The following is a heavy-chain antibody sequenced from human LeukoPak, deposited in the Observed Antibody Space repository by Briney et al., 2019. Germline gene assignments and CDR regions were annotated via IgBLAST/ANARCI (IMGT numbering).Heavy chain of an antibody. D-gene: IGHD6-13*01. J-gene: IGHJ4*02. Sequence: GGSLRLSCAASGFTFSCYAMSWVRQAPGKGLEWVSAIRASGVSTYYADSVKGRFTITRDNSKNTLYLQMNSLRAEDTAVYYCAKDVTGGIAAAAYHFDYWGQGTLVTVSS. CDR2: IRASGVST. CDR1: GFTFSCYA. V-gene: IGHV3-23*01. CDR3: AKDVTGGIAAAAYHFDY.